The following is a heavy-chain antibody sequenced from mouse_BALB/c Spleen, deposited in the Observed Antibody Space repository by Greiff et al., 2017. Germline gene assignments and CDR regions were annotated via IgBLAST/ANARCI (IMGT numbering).Heavy chain of an antibody. CDR3: TRATMITTGYAMDY. D-gene: IGHD2-4*01. Sequence: QVQLQQSGAELVRSGASVKLSCTASGYTFTSYWINWVKQRPGQGLEWIGNIYPSDSYTNYNQKFKDKATLTVDKSSSTAYMQLSSPTSEDSAVYYCTRATMITTGYAMDYWGQGTSVTVSS. CDR2: IYPSDSYT. V-gene: IGHV1-69*02. J-gene: IGHJ4*01. CDR1: GYTFTSYW.